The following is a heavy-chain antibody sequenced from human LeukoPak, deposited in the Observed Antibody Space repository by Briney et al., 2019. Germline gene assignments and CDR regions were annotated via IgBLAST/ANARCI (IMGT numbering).Heavy chain of an antibody. D-gene: IGHD3-22*01. CDR1: GGSINRYY. V-gene: IGHV4-59*12. Sequence: SETLSLTCTVSGGSINRYYWNWLRQPPGKPLEWIGHIYYSGNTKYNPSLNSRVTISIDTSQNQFSLKLSSVSAADTAVYYCARSSGYSPLFDWGQGTLVTVSS. CDR2: IYYSGNT. J-gene: IGHJ4*02. CDR3: ARSSGYSPLFD.